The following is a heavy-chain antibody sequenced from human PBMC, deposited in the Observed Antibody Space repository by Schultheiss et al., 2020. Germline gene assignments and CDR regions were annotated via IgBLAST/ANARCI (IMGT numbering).Heavy chain of an antibody. J-gene: IGHJ4*02. CDR1: GFTFSSYG. CDR3: ARDTGSSWSPFDY. D-gene: IGHD6-13*01. Sequence: GGSLRLSCAASGFTFSSYGMHWVRQAPGKGLEWVAVISYDGSNKYYADSVKGRFTISRDNAKNSLYLQMGSLRAEDMAVYYCARDTGSSWSPFDYWGQGTLVNGSS. CDR2: ISYDGSNK. V-gene: IGHV3-30*03.